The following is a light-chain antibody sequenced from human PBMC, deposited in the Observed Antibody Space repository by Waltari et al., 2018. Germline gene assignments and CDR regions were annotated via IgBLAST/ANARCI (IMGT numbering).Light chain of an antibody. J-gene: IGKJ1*01. Sequence: EIVLTQSPGRLSSSPGERVTPSCRASQRFSRALAWYQQKPGQAPSLLIFGASNRATGIPDRFSGSGSETDFSLTISRLEPEDFAVYYCQHYVRLPATFGRGTKVEIK. V-gene: IGKV3-20*01. CDR1: QRFSRA. CDR3: QHYVRLPAT. CDR2: GAS.